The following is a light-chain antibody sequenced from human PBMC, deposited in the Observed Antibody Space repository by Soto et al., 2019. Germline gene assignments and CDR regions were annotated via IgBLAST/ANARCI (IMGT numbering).Light chain of an antibody. Sequence: DIQMTQSPSTLSASVGDRVTITCQASQSISRSLAWYQQKPGKAPNLLIYEASSLESGVPSRCSGSGFGTEFTLTISGLQPDDFATYYCQQYQSYFLTFGPGTKVDIK. CDR1: QSISRS. CDR3: QQYQSYFLT. CDR2: EAS. J-gene: IGKJ3*01. V-gene: IGKV1-5*01.